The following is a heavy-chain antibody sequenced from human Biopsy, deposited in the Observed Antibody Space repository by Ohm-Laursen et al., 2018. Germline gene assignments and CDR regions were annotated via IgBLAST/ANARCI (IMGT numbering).Heavy chain of an antibody. CDR2: ISWDSGRI. CDR1: GFIFDDYA. Sequence: SLRLSCAASGFIFDDYAMHWVRQAPGKGLEWVSGISWDSGRIDYADSVKGRFTISRDNAKNTLYLQMNSLRAEDTAMYYCARPTNARAGGAPFDIWGQGTMVTVSS. CDR3: ARPTNARAGGAPFDI. V-gene: IGHV3-9*01. J-gene: IGHJ3*02. D-gene: IGHD1-1*01.